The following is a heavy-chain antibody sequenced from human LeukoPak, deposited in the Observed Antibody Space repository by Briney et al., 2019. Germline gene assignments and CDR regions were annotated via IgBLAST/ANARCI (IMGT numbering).Heavy chain of an antibody. CDR2: FGPEDGET. J-gene: IGHJ4*02. V-gene: IGHV1-24*01. Sequence: ASVKVSCKVSGYTLTELSMHWVRQAPGKGLEWMGGFGPEDGETIYAQKFQGRVTMTEDTSTDTAYMELSSLRSEDTAVYYCATGGPGIAAAGDPIDYWGQGTLVTVSS. CDR3: ATGGPGIAAAGDPIDY. CDR1: GYTLTELS. D-gene: IGHD6-13*01.